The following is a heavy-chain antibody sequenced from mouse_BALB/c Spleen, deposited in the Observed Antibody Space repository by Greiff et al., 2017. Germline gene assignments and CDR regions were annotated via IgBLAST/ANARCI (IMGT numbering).Heavy chain of an antibody. CDR3: ARYDYDGYFDY. CDR2: IDPANGNT. CDR1: GFNIKDTY. D-gene: IGHD2-4*01. Sequence: EGQLQQSGAELVKPGASVKLSCTASGFNIKDTYMHWVKQRPEQGLEWIGRIDPANGNTKYDPKFQGKATITADTSSNTAYLQLSSLTSEDTAVYYCARYDYDGYFDYWGQGTTLTVSS. J-gene: IGHJ2*01. V-gene: IGHV14-3*02.